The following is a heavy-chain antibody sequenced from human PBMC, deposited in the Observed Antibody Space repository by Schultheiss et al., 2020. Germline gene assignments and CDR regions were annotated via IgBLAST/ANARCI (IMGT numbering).Heavy chain of an antibody. CDR1: GFTVSSNY. Sequence: WGSLRLSCAASGFTVSSNYMNWVRQAPGKGLEWVSVSYSCGSTYYADSVKGRFTISRDNSKHTLYLQMNSLRAEDTAVYYCARGGALRWVSTPPPDYWGQGTLVTVSS. CDR3: ARGGALRWVSTPPPDY. J-gene: IGHJ4*02. V-gene: IGHV3-66*03. D-gene: IGHD4-23*01. CDR2: SYSCGST.